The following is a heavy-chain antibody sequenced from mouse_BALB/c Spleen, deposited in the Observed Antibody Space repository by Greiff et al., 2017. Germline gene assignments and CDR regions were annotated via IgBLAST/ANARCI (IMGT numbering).Heavy chain of an antibody. V-gene: IGHV2-6-7*01. CDR1: GFSLTGYG. J-gene: IGHJ3*01. CDR2: IWGDGST. D-gene: IGHD2-4*01. CDR3: ARARNDYDGAWFAY. Sequence: VQRVESGPGLVAPSQSLSITCTVSGFSLTGYGVNWVRQPPGKGLEWLGMIWGDGSTDYNSALKSRLSISKDNSKSQVFLKMNSLQTDDTARYYCARARNDYDGAWFAYWGQGTLVTVSA.